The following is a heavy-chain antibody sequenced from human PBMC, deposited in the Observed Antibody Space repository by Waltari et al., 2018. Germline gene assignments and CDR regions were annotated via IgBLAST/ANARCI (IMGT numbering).Heavy chain of an antibody. Sequence: QVQLQQWGAGLLKPSETLSLTCAVYGGSFSGYYWSWIRQPPGKGLEWSGEINHSGSTNYNPSLKSRVTISVDTSKNQFSLKLSSVTAADTAVYYCARGYYGSGSYYTPNFDYWGQGTLVTVSS. CDR3: ARGYYGSGSYYTPNFDY. D-gene: IGHD3-10*01. J-gene: IGHJ4*02. V-gene: IGHV4-34*01. CDR2: INHSGST. CDR1: GGSFSGYY.